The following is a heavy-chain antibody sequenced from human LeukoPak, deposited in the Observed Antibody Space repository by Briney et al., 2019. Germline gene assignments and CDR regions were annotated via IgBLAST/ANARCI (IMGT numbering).Heavy chain of an antibody. CDR2: INHSGGT. Sequence: SETLSLTCAVYGGSFSGYYWSWIRQPPGKGLEWIGEINHSGGTNYNPSLKSRVTISVDTSKNQFSLKLSSVTAADTAVYYCARHPPRSPYYFDYWGQGTLVTVSS. V-gene: IGHV4-34*01. CDR3: ARHPPRSPYYFDY. D-gene: IGHD4-17*01. CDR1: GGSFSGYY. J-gene: IGHJ4*02.